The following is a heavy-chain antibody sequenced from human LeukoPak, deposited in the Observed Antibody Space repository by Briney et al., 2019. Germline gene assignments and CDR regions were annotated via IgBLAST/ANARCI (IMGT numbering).Heavy chain of an antibody. J-gene: IGHJ4*02. D-gene: IGHD2-15*01. CDR1: GFTFSSYV. V-gene: IGHV3-30*14. CDR2: ISYDGRNK. Sequence: GGSLRLSCVASGFTFSSYVMHWARQTPGKGLEWVADISYDGRNKHHADSVKGRFTISRDNSKNTLYLQMNSLRAEDTAVYYCARGSAHFDYWGQGTLVTVSS. CDR3: ARGSAHFDY.